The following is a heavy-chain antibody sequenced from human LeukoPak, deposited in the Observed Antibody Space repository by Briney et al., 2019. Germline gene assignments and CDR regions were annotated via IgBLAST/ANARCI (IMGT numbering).Heavy chain of an antibody. CDR1: GYSLTSYW. Sequence: RGESLKISCKGSGYSLTSYWIGWVRQMPGKGLEWMGIIYPGDSDTRYSPSFQGQVTISADKSISTAYLQWSSLKASDTAMYYCARPGYSSSWYYALDIWGQGTMVTVSS. J-gene: IGHJ3*02. V-gene: IGHV5-51*01. CDR3: ARPGYSSSWYYALDI. D-gene: IGHD6-13*01. CDR2: IYPGDSDT.